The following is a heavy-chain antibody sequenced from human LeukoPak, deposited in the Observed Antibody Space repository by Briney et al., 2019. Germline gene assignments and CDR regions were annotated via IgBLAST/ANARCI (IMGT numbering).Heavy chain of an antibody. J-gene: IGHJ4*02. CDR2: INAGNGNT. CDR1: GYTFSSYA. V-gene: IGHV1-3*01. Sequence: ASVKVSCKASGYTFSSYAMHWVRQAPGQRLEWMGWINAGNGNTKYSQKFQDRITFTSDTSASTAYMELSSLRSEATAVYYCAIHCSGGSCSRSYYFDYWGQGTLVTVSS. D-gene: IGHD2-15*01. CDR3: AIHCSGGSCSRSYYFDY.